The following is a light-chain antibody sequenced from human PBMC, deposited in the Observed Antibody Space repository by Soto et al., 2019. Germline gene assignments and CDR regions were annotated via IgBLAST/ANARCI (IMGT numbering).Light chain of an antibody. J-gene: IGKJ5*01. V-gene: IGKV3-20*01. CDR3: HQYAYSPQS. CDR1: HNVGNNF. CDR2: HAS. Sequence: EIVLTQSPDTLSLSPGERATLSCRASHNVGNNFLAWFQQKPGQAPRLLIYHASITATGIPDRFSGSESGTDFTLTISRLEPEDFAVYYCHQYAYSPQSFGQGTRLEIK.